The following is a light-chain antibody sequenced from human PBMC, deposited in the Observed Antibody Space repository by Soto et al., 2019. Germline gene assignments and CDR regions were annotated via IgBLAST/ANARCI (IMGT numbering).Light chain of an antibody. J-gene: IGKJ4*01. V-gene: IGKV3-20*01. Sequence: EIVLTQSPGTLSLSPGERATLSCRAIQSVSSSYLAWYQQKPGQAPRLLIYGASSRDTGIPDRFSGSGYGTEFTLTISRLEPEDFAVYYCQQYGSLALTFGGGTKVEIK. CDR2: GAS. CDR3: QQYGSLALT. CDR1: QSVSSSY.